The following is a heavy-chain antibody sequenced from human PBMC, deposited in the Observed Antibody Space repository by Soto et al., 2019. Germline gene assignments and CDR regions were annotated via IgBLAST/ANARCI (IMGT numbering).Heavy chain of an antibody. V-gene: IGHV1-18*01. CDR2: IDTQNGNT. D-gene: IGHD3-9*01. CDR3: ARYLPEAPGAFDI. Sequence: VQLEQSGAELKKPGASVRVSCQASGYSFTSYGITWVRQAPGQGLEWMAWIDTQNGNTNHAYKLQGRVSMTTDTSTTTAYMELRGLRSDGTAMYYCARYLPEAPGAFDIWGQGTMVTVSS. CDR1: GYSFTSYG. J-gene: IGHJ3*02.